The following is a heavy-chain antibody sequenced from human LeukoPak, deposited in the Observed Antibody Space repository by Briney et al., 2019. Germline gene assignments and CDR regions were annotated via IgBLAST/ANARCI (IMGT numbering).Heavy chain of an antibody. V-gene: IGHV3-23*01. Sequence: GASLRLSCAASGFTFGSYAMSWVRQAPGKGLEWVSTIGLGGDSTFYADSVKGRFTISRDNSNNTLYLQMNSLRTEDTAVYYCAKEFYGLFDPWGQGTLVTVS. CDR1: GFTFGSYA. CDR3: AKEFYGLFDP. CDR2: IGLGGDST. J-gene: IGHJ5*02. D-gene: IGHD3-16*01.